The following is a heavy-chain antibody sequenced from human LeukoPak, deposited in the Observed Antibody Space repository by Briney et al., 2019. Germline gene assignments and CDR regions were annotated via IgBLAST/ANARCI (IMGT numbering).Heavy chain of an antibody. CDR1: GGSFSGYY. V-gene: IGHV4-34*01. D-gene: IGHD3-10*01. CDR3: ARRAPYYGSGSYYNRGSWFDP. Sequence: SSETLSLTCAVYGGSFSGYYWSWIRQPPGKGLEWIGEINHSGSTNYNPSLKSRVTISVDTSKNQFSLKLSSVTAADTAVYYCARRAPYYGSGSYYNRGSWFDPWGQGTLVTVSS. J-gene: IGHJ5*02. CDR2: INHSGST.